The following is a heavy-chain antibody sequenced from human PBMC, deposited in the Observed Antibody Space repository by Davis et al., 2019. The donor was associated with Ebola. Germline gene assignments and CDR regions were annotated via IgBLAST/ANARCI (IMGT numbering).Heavy chain of an antibody. CDR1: GVSVSSGRYY. D-gene: IGHD6-19*01. Sequence: PSETLSLTCTVSGVSVSSGRYYWSWIRQPPGKGLEWIGEIYHSGSTNYNPSLKSRVTISVDKSKNQFSLKLSSVTAADTAVYYCAHKGPVAVAGTKGEAWGQGTLVTVSS. CDR3: AHKGPVAVAGTKGEA. V-gene: IGHV4-61*01. CDR2: IYHSGST. J-gene: IGHJ5*02.